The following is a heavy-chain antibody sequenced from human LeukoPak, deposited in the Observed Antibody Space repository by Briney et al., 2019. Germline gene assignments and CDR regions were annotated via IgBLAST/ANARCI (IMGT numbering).Heavy chain of an antibody. J-gene: IGHJ5*02. CDR1: GYTFTSYV. CDR3: ARNRYYYGSGNYGVPNWFDP. Sequence: ASVKVSCKASGYTFTSYVIHWVRQAPGQRLEWMGWINAGNGNTKYSQEFQDRVTITRDTSASTAYMELSSLRSEDMAVYYCARNRYYYGSGNYGVPNWFDPWGQGTLVTVSS. CDR2: INAGNGNT. V-gene: IGHV1-3*03. D-gene: IGHD3-10*01.